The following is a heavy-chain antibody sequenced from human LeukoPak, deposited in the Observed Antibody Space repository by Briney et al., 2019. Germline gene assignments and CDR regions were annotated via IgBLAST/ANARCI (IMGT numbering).Heavy chain of an antibody. D-gene: IGHD6-19*01. V-gene: IGHV3-30-3*01. J-gene: IGHJ4*02. CDR3: ARGRGNSGWSYIDY. CDR1: GFTFSSYA. CDR2: MSYDAVSK. Sequence: PGGSLRLSCAVSGFTFSSYAMHWVRQAPGKGLEWVAVMSYDAVSKYYADSVKGRFTISRDNSKNTLYLQMDSLRAEDTAVFYCARGRGNSGWSYIDYWGQGTLVTVSS.